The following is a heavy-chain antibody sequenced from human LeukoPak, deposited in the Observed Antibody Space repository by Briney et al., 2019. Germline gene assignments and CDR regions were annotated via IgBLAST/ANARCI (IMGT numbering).Heavy chain of an antibody. CDR2: IYYSGST. CDR1: GGSISSSNYY. Sequence: PSGTLSLTCTVSGGSISSSNYYWGWIRQPPGKGLEWIGSIYYSGSTYYNPSLKSRVTISVDTSKNQFSLKLSSVTAADTAVYYCARQSASDYYDSSDSFDYWGQGTLVTVSS. J-gene: IGHJ4*02. V-gene: IGHV4-39*01. D-gene: IGHD3-22*01. CDR3: ARQSASDYYDSSDSFDY.